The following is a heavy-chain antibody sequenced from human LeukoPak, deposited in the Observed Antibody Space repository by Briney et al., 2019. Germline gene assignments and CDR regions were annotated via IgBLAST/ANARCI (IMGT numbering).Heavy chain of an antibody. CDR2: FIPIFGTS. CDR3: ARAIVVVVGGTRSGWFDP. V-gene: IGHV1-69*06. J-gene: IGHJ5*02. D-gene: IGHD2-15*01. Sequence: EASVKVSCKASGYTFTGYYMHWVRQAPGQGLEWMGGFIPIFGTSNYAQKFQGRVTITADKSTSTAYMELSSLTSEDTAVYYCARAIVVVVGGTRSGWFDPWGQGTLVTVSS. CDR1: GYTFTGYY.